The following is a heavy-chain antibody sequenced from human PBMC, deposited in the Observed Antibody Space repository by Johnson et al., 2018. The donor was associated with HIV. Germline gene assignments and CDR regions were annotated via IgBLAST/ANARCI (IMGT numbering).Heavy chain of an antibody. CDR3: ARGGYSSGWIYAFDI. Sequence: VQLVESGGGLIQPGGSLRLSCEASGFTVSSNSLSWVRQAPGKGLEWVSGFRSGGSAYYTDSVKGRCTISRDKSKNTLYLQMNSLRAEDTAVYYCARGGYSSGWIYAFDIWGQGTMVTVSS. CDR2: FRSGGSA. J-gene: IGHJ3*02. D-gene: IGHD6-19*01. CDR1: GFTVSSNS. V-gene: IGHV3-53*01.